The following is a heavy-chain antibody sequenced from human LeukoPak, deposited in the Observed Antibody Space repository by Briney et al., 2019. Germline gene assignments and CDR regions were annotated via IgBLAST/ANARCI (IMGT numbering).Heavy chain of an antibody. V-gene: IGHV4-61*05. CDR3: ASSYSSGWYNWFDP. CDR2: IFHSGVS. Sequence: SETLSLTCSVSGGPITSGTYYWNWIRQHPERGLEWIGYIFHSGVSYYNPSLKSRVTISVDKSKNQFSLKLSSVTAADTAVYYCASSYSSGWYNWFDPWGQGTLVTVSS. J-gene: IGHJ5*02. CDR1: GGPITSGTYY. D-gene: IGHD6-19*01.